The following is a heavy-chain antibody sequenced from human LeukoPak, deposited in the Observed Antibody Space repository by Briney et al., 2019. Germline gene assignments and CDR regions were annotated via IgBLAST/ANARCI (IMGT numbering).Heavy chain of an antibody. CDR1: GFTFSSYG. Sequence: GRSLRLSCAASGFTFSSYGMHWVRQAPGKGLEWVAVIWYDGSNKYYADSVKGRFTISRDNSKNTLYLQMNSLRAEDTAVYYCARAKISLYFDYWGQGTLVTVSS. J-gene: IGHJ4*02. D-gene: IGHD3-3*02. V-gene: IGHV3-33*01. CDR2: IWYDGSNK. CDR3: ARAKISLYFDY.